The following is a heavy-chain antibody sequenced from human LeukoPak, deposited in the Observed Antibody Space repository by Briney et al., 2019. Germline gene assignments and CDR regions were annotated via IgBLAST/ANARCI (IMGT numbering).Heavy chain of an antibody. Sequence: APVKVSCKASGYTFTSYGISWVRQAPGQGLEWMGWISAYNGNTNYAQKLQGRVTMTTDTSTSTAYMELRSLRSDDTAVYYCARDQGRNGERDYYYYGMDVWGQGTTVTVSS. CDR2: ISAYNGNT. CDR1: GYTFTSYG. V-gene: IGHV1-18*01. J-gene: IGHJ6*02. D-gene: IGHD4-17*01. CDR3: ARDQGRNGERDYYYYGMDV.